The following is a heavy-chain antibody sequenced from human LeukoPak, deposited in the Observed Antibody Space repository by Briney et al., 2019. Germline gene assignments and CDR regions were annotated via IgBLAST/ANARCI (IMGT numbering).Heavy chain of an antibody. Sequence: ASVKVSCKASGYSFTRYYISWVRQAPGQGLEWMGIINPSSGSTTYAQKFQGRVIMTRDMSTNTVYMELSSLRSEDTAVYYCARGRPETWKPTWSEKYYFDYWGQGTLVTVSS. V-gene: IGHV1-46*01. J-gene: IGHJ4*02. CDR1: GYSFTRYY. CDR3: ARGRPETWKPTWSEKYYFDY. D-gene: IGHD1-1*01. CDR2: INPSSGST.